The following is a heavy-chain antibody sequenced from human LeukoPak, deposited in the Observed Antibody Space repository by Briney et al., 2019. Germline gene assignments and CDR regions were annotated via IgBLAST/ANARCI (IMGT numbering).Heavy chain of an antibody. D-gene: IGHD1-26*01. CDR3: ARVSVAVGATEIYFDY. CDR2: IIPIFGTA. Sequence: SVKVSCKASGGAFSSYAISWVRQAPGQGLGWMGGIIPIFGTANYAQKFQGRVTITADESTSTAYMELSSLRSEDTAVYYCARVSVAVGATEIYFDYWGQGTLVTVSS. CDR1: GGAFSSYA. V-gene: IGHV1-69*13. J-gene: IGHJ4*02.